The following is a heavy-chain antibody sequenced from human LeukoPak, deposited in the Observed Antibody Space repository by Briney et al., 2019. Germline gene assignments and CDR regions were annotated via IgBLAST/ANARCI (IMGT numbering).Heavy chain of an antibody. CDR3: AREGPTRGWLSDAFDI. D-gene: IGHD5-12*01. Sequence: GGSLRLSCAASGFTLSSYAMRWVRQAPGKGLEWVAVILYDGSNKYYADSVKGRFTISRDNYKNPLYLQMNRLRGEDTAVYLCAREGPTRGWLSDAFDIWGQGTMVTVSS. CDR1: GFTLSSYA. V-gene: IGHV3-30*04. J-gene: IGHJ3*02. CDR2: ILYDGSNK.